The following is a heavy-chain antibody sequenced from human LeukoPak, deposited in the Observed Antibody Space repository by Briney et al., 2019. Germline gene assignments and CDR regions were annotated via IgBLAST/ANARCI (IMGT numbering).Heavy chain of an antibody. J-gene: IGHJ6*03. CDR2: INSDGSST. CDR3: AREGKYQLLYYYYYMDV. CDR1: GFTFSSYW. V-gene: IGHV3-74*01. Sequence: GGSLRLSCAASGFTFSSYWMHWVRHAPGKGLVWVSRINSDGSSTSYADSVKGRFTISRDNAKNTLYLQMNSLRAEDTAVYYCAREGKYQLLYYYYYMDVWGKGTTVTISS. D-gene: IGHD2-2*01.